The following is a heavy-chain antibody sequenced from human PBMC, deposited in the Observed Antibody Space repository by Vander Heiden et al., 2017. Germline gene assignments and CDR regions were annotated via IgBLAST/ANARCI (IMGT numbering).Heavy chain of an antibody. V-gene: IGHV1-3*01. J-gene: IGHJ5*02. D-gene: IGHD6-13*01. CDR1: GYPFTSYA. CDR2: INAGNGNT. CDR3: ARDHLPGIAAAGTGWFDP. Sequence: QVQLVQSGAEVKKPGASVKVSCKASGYPFTSYAMHWVRQAPGQRLEWMGWINAGNGNTKYSQKFQGRVTITRDTSASTAYMELSSLRSEDTAVYYCARDHLPGIAAAGTGWFDPWGQGTLVTVSS.